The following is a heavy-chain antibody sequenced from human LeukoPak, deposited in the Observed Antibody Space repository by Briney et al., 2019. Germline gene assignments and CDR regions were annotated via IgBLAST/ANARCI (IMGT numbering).Heavy chain of an antibody. V-gene: IGHV3-33*01. CDR1: GFTFSSYG. CDR2: IWYDGSNK. CDR3: ARSWNGPDDAFDI. D-gene: IGHD1-1*01. Sequence: PGRSLRLSCAASGFTFSSYGMHWVRQAPGKGLEWVAVIWYDGSNKYYADSVKGRFTISRDNSKNTLYLQMNSLRAEDTAVYYCARSWNGPDDAFDIWGQGTMVTVSS. J-gene: IGHJ3*02.